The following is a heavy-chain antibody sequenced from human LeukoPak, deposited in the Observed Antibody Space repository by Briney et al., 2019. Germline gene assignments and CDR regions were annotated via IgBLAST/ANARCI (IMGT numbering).Heavy chain of an antibody. Sequence: GGSLRLSCAASGFTFSSYAMHWVRQAPGKGLEWVAVISYDGSNKYYADSVKGRFTISRDNSKNTLYLQMNSLRAEDTAVYYCAKAGEIIAAAGNWFDPWGQGTLVTVSS. D-gene: IGHD6-13*01. CDR1: GFTFSSYA. CDR2: ISYDGSNK. V-gene: IGHV3-30*07. CDR3: AKAGEIIAAAGNWFDP. J-gene: IGHJ5*02.